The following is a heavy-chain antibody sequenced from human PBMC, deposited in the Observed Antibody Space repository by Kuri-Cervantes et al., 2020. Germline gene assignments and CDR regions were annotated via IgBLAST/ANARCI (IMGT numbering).Heavy chain of an antibody. V-gene: IGHV4-34*01. Sequence: SETLSLTCAVYGGSFSGYYWSWIRQPPGKGLEWIGEIYHSGSTNYNPSLKSRVTISADKSISTAYLQWSSLKASDTAMYYCARLLNRRDINYFDYWGQGTLVTVSS. CDR3: ARLLNRRDINYFDY. D-gene: IGHD1-14*01. J-gene: IGHJ4*02. CDR2: IYHSGST. CDR1: GGSFSGYY.